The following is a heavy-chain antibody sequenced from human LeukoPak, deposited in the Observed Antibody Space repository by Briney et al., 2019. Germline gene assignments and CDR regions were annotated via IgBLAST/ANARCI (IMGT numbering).Heavy chain of an antibody. Sequence: SETLSLTCTVSGGSISSSSYYWGWLRQPPGKGLEWIGSIYYSGSTYYNPSLKSRVTISVDTSKNQFSLKLSSVTAADTAVYYCAQAVEWLRPPDYWGQGTLVTVSS. CDR3: AQAVEWLRPPDY. V-gene: IGHV4-39*07. CDR2: IYYSGST. D-gene: IGHD5-12*01. CDR1: GGSISSSSYY. J-gene: IGHJ4*02.